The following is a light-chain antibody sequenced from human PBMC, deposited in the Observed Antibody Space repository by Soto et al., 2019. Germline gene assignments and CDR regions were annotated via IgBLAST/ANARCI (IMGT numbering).Light chain of an antibody. J-gene: IGKJ1*01. CDR2: AAS. CDR1: QDISSC. V-gene: IGKV1-39*01. Sequence: DIQMTQSPSSLSASVGDRATISCRASQDISSCLNWDQHKSGKAPKLLIYAASGLHSGVPSRFSGSGSGTDFTLTISSLQPEDFATYYRQQSYVTTWTFGQGTKVDIK. CDR3: QQSYVTTWT.